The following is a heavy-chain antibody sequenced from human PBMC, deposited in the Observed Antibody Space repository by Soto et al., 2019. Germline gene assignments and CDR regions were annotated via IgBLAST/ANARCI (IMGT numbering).Heavy chain of an antibody. Sequence: QVQLVQSGAEVKNPGASVKVSCKASGYTFTVYYMHWVRQAPGQGLEWMGWINPKSGGTNYAQKFQGRVTMTRDTSISTVYMEVSRLRSDDTAVYYCARDKGILTGYPPEYYGMDVWGQGTTVTVFS. CDR1: GYTFTVYY. D-gene: IGHD3-9*01. CDR3: ARDKGILTGYPPEYYGMDV. CDR2: INPKSGGT. V-gene: IGHV1-2*02. J-gene: IGHJ6*02.